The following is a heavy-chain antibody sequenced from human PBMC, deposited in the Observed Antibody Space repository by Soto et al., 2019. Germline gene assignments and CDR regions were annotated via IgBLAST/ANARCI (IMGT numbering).Heavy chain of an antibody. V-gene: IGHV3-21*06. D-gene: IGHD2-15*01. Sequence: AGGSLRLSCAASGFSFSKYSMNWVRQAPGKGLEWVSSINDRSNYIYYADSVKGRFTISRDNAINSLYLQMNSLRPDDTAVYYSAIFPFCSSSTCPDFGGRGTLVTVSS. CDR1: GFSFSKYS. CDR3: AIFPFCSSSTCPDF. CDR2: INDRSNYI. J-gene: IGHJ4*02.